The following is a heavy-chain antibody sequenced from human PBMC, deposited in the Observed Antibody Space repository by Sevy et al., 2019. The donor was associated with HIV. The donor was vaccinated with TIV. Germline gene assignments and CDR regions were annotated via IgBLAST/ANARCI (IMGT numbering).Heavy chain of an antibody. Sequence: TLSLTCTVSGGSISSNFYYWSWIRQPAGKGLEWIGRIYTSGSTNYNPSLKSRVTISVDTSKNQFSLKLGSVTAADTAVYYCARDRGGLGSAFDIWGQGTMVTVSS. CDR3: ARDRGGLGSAFDI. CDR2: IYTSGST. J-gene: IGHJ3*02. V-gene: IGHV4-61*02. CDR1: GGSISSNFYY. D-gene: IGHD3-16*01.